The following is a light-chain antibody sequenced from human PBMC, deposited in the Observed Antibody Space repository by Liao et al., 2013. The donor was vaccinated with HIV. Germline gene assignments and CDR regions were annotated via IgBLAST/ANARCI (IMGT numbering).Light chain of an antibody. Sequence: SYEVTQPPSVSVSPGQTASITCSGDKLGDKYACWYQQKPGQSPVLVIYQDNKRPSGIPERFSGSNSGNTATLTISGTQSMDEADYYCQAWDSSTPSVVFGGGTSLTVL. CDR1: KLGDKY. CDR2: QDN. V-gene: IGLV3-1*01. CDR3: QAWDSSTPSVV. J-gene: IGLJ2*01.